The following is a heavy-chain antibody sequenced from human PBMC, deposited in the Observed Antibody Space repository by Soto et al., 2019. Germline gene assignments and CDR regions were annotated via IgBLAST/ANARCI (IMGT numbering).Heavy chain of an antibody. CDR1: GFTFSKSW. Sequence: EVQLAESGGGLVQPGGSLRLSCAASGFTFSKSWMSWVRQAPGKGLEWVADINPVESEKYYVDSVKGRFTVSRDNAKNSLYLQMNSLRVEDTALYYCARDPAWGSLDYWGLGTLVTVSS. CDR2: INPVESEK. CDR3: ARDPAWGSLDY. J-gene: IGHJ4*02. V-gene: IGHV3-7*01. D-gene: IGHD7-27*01.